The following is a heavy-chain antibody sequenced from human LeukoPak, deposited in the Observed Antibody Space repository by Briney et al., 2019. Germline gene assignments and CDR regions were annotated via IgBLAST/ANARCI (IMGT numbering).Heavy chain of an antibody. CDR2: ISGNDATT. CDR3: ARPDAQTIHYSGSWFRLDF. J-gene: IGHJ4*02. Sequence: QPGGSLRLSCAASGFTFSSYAMSWVRQAPGKGLEWVSGISGNDATTFYADSVKGRFTISRDNSKNTLYLHMNSLRAEDTAVYYCARPDAQTIHYSGSWFRLDFWGQGTLVTVSS. CDR1: GFTFSSYA. D-gene: IGHD6-13*01. V-gene: IGHV3-23*01.